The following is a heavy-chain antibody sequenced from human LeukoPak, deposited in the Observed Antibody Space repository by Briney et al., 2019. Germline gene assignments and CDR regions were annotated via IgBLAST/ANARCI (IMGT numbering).Heavy chain of an antibody. V-gene: IGHV4-4*07. CDR2: IYTSGST. D-gene: IGHD2-21*01. CDR3: ARVISRSLVYYFDY. Sequence: SETLSLTCTVSGDSISSFHWSWIRQPAGKGLEWIGRIYTSGSTNYNPSLKSRVTMSVDTSKNQFSLKLSSVTAADTAVYYCARVISRSLVYYFDYWGQGTLVTDSS. J-gene: IGHJ4*02. CDR1: GDSISSFH.